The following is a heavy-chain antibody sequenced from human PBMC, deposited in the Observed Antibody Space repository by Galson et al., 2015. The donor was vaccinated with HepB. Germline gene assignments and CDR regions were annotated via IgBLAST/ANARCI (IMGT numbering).Heavy chain of an antibody. CDR2: INSDGSST. J-gene: IGHJ4*02. CDR3: VKDVSWVAAAGNFDY. CDR1: GFTFSSYW. Sequence: SLRLSCAASGFTFSSYWMHWVRQAPGKGLVWVSRINSDGSSTSYADSVKGRFTISRDNAKNTLCLQMSSLRAEDTAVYYCVKDVSWVAAAGNFDYWGQGTLVTVSS. V-gene: IGHV3-74*01. D-gene: IGHD6-13*01.